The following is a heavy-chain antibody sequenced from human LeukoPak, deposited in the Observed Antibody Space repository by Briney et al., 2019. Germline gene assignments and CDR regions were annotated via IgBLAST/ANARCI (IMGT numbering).Heavy chain of an antibody. V-gene: IGHV3-30*03. Sequence: GGSLRLSCAASGFTFSSYGMHWVRQAPGKGLEWVAVISYDGSNKYYADSVKGRFTISRDNSKNTLYLQMNSLRAEDTAVYYCARDGVAGAGHDYWGQGTLVTVSS. J-gene: IGHJ4*02. CDR1: GFTFSSYG. D-gene: IGHD6-19*01. CDR2: ISYDGSNK. CDR3: ARDGVAGAGHDY.